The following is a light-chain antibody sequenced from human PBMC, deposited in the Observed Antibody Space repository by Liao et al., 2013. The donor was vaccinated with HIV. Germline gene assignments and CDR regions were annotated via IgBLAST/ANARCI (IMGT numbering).Light chain of an antibody. CDR3: QSWDRNTAHV. CDR2: SDS. J-gene: IGLJ1*01. V-gene: IGLV3-21*01. CDR1: NIGSKS. Sequence: SYELTQPPSVSVAPGKSARITCGGNNIGSKSVHWYQQRPGQAPVLVIYSDSDRPSGIPERFSGSNSGNTATLTISGAQPMDEADYYCQSWDRNTAHVFGSGTKVTVL.